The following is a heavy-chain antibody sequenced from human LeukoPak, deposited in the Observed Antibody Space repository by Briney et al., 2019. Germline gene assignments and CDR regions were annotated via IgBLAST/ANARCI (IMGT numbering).Heavy chain of an antibody. CDR1: GFTFSSSA. CDR3: ARRTAATYHFDY. V-gene: IGHV3-23*01. J-gene: IGHJ4*02. D-gene: IGHD6-25*01. Sequence: GGSLRLSCAASGFTFSSSAMSWVRQVPGKGLEWVSGISASGGSTYYADSVKGRFTISRDNSKNTLYLQMNSLRAEDTAVYYCARRTAATYHFDYWGQGTLVTVSS. CDR2: ISASGGST.